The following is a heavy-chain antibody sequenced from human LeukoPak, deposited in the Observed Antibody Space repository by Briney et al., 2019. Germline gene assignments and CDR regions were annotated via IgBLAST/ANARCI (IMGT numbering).Heavy chain of an antibody. CDR3: AREREYYYGSGSYGFDI. D-gene: IGHD3-10*01. Sequence: SETLSLTCTVSGGSISTYYWSWIRQPAGKGLEWIGRIYMSGSTNYNSSLKSRVTVSVDTSKNQFSMKLSSVTAADTAVYYCAREREYYYGSGSYGFDIWGQGTMVTVSS. V-gene: IGHV4-4*07. J-gene: IGHJ3*02. CDR2: IYMSGST. CDR1: GGSISTYY.